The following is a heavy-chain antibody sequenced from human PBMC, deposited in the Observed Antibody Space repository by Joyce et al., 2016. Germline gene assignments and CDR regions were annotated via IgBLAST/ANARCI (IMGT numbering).Heavy chain of an antibody. Sequence: QVQLVQSGAEVKKHGASVKVSCKASGYIFTSYDINWVRQATGQGLEWMGWMNPNSDNTGYAQKFQGRVTMTRNTSISTAYMELGSLRSEDTAVYFGARKKRHWLGRKYVYFFDYWGQGTLVTVSS. V-gene: IGHV1-8*01. CDR3: ARKKRHWLGRKYVYFFDY. CDR1: GYIFTSYD. J-gene: IGHJ4*02. D-gene: IGHD6-19*01. CDR2: MNPNSDNT.